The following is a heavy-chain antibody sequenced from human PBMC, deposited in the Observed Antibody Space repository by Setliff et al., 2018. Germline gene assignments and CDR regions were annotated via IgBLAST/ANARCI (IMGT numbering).Heavy chain of an antibody. J-gene: IGHJ6*03. Sequence: LSLTCAVSGGSISNTYYYWSWIRQPAGKGLEWIGQIYTSWSTNYNPSLKSRVTISLDTSNNQFSLSLSSVTAADTAVYYCARMSGFQYMDVWGKGTTVTVSS. D-gene: IGHD3-3*01. CDR3: ARMSGFQYMDV. CDR2: IYTSWST. CDR1: GGSISNTYYY. V-gene: IGHV4-61*09.